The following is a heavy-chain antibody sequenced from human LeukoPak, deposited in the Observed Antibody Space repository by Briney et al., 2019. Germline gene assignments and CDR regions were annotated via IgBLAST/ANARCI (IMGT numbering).Heavy chain of an antibody. CDR2: INSDGSST. Sequence: SGGSLRLSCAASGFTFSSYWMHWVRQVLGKGLVWVSRINSDGSSTSYADSVKGRFTISRDNSKNTLYLQMNSLRAEDTAVYYCAKDNIAAAVSYNWFDPWGQGTLVTVSS. V-gene: IGHV3-74*01. CDR1: GFTFSSYW. J-gene: IGHJ5*02. CDR3: AKDNIAAAVSYNWFDP. D-gene: IGHD6-13*01.